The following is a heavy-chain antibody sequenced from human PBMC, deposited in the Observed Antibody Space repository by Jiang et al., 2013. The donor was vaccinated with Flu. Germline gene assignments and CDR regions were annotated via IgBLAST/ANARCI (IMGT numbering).Heavy chain of an antibody. V-gene: IGHV7-4-1*02. Sequence: KASGYTFTHYAINWVRXTPGQGLEWMGWINTKTANPTYAQGFTGRFVFSLDTSVSTTYLQISSLRAEDTAMYYCAREGEGGYYYYGMDVWGQGTTVAVSS. CDR3: AREGEGGYYYYGMDV. CDR1: GYTFTHYA. J-gene: IGHJ6*02. CDR2: INTKTANP. D-gene: IGHD3-10*01.